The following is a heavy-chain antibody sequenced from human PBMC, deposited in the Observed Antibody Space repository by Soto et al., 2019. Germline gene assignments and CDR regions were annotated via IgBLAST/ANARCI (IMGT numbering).Heavy chain of an antibody. CDR2: ISGSGGST. V-gene: IGHV3-23*01. CDR1: GFTFSSYA. D-gene: IGHD3-9*01. J-gene: IGHJ4*02. Sequence: EVQLLESGGGLVQPGGSLRLSCAASGFTFSSYAMSWVRQAPGKGLEWVSAISGSGGSTYYADSVKGRFTISRDNSKNTLYLQMNSLRAEDTAVYYCASLSPDILTGYPGDYFDYWGQGTLVTVSS. CDR3: ASLSPDILTGYPGDYFDY.